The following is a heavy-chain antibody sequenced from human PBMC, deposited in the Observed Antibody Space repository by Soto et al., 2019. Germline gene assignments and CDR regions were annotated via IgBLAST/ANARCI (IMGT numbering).Heavy chain of an antibody. CDR3: AKWDWSCSGGSCYEGYFDY. CDR2: ISGSGGST. V-gene: IGHV3-23*01. D-gene: IGHD2-15*01. J-gene: IGHJ4*02. Sequence: EVQLLESGGGLVQPGGSPRLSCAASGFTFSSYAMSWVRQAPGKGLEWVSAISGSGGSTYYADSVKGRFTISRDNSKNTLYLQMNSLRAEDTAVYYCAKWDWSCSGGSCYEGYFDYWGQGTLVTVSS. CDR1: GFTFSSYA.